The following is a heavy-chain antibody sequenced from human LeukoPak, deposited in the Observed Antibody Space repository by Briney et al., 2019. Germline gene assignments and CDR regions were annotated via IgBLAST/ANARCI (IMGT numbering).Heavy chain of an antibody. D-gene: IGHD1-26*01. CDR3: ARAVGATPIDY. Sequence: PSETLSLTCTVSGGSISSSSYCWGWIRQPPGKGLEWIGSIYSSGSTYYNPSLKSRVTISVDTSKNQFSLKLSSVTAADTAVYYCARAVGATPIDYWGQGTLVTVSS. J-gene: IGHJ4*02. CDR1: GGSISSSSYC. V-gene: IGHV4-39*07. CDR2: IYSSGST.